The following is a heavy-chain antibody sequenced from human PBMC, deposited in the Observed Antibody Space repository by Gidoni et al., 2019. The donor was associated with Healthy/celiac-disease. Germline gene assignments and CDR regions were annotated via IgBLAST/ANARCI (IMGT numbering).Heavy chain of an antibody. CDR2: INHSGST. CDR1: GGSFSGYY. D-gene: IGHD6-13*01. CDR3: ARGSIAAARYLNWFDP. J-gene: IGHJ5*02. Sequence: QVQLQQWGAGLLKPSETLSLTCAVYGGSFSGYYWSWIRQPPGKGLEWIGEINHSGSTNYNPSLKSRVTISVDTSKNQFSLKLSSVTAADTAVYYCARGSIAAARYLNWFDPWGQGTLVTVSS. V-gene: IGHV4-34*01.